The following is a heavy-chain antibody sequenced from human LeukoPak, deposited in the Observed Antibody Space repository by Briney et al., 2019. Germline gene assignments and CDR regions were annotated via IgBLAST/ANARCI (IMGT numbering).Heavy chain of an antibody. D-gene: IGHD2-15*01. Sequence: SETLSLTCAVYGGSFSGYYWSWIRQPPGKGLEWIGETNRSGSTNYNPSLKSRVTISVDTSKNQFSLKLSSVTAADTAVYYCARGRGYYYYMDVWGKGTTVTVSS. V-gene: IGHV4-34*01. CDR2: TNRSGST. CDR1: GGSFSGYY. CDR3: ARGRGYYYYMDV. J-gene: IGHJ6*03.